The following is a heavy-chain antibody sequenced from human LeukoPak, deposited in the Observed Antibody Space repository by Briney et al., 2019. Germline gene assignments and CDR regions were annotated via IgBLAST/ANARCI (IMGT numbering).Heavy chain of an antibody. CDR2: INHSGST. V-gene: IGHV4-34*01. CDR1: GGSFSGYY. J-gene: IGHJ4*02. D-gene: IGHD3-10*01. Sequence: TSETLSLTCAVYGGSFSGYYWSWIRQPPGKGLEWIGEINHSGSTNYNPSLKSRVTISVDTSKNQFSLKLSSVTAADTAVYYCARAPWFGELLPFDYWGQGTLVTVSS. CDR3: ARAPWFGELLPFDY.